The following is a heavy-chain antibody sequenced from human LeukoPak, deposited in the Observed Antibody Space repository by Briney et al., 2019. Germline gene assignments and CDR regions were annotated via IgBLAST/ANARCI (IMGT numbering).Heavy chain of an antibody. J-gene: IGHJ3*02. Sequence: SETLSLTCTVSGGSISSSSYYWGWIRQPPGKGLEWIGRIYYSGSTYYNPSLKSRVTISVDTSKDQFSLELSSVTAADTAVYYCARDLLELDAFDIWGQGTMVTVSS. CDR1: GGSISSSSYY. CDR2: IYYSGST. D-gene: IGHD1-7*01. V-gene: IGHV4-39*02. CDR3: ARDLLELDAFDI.